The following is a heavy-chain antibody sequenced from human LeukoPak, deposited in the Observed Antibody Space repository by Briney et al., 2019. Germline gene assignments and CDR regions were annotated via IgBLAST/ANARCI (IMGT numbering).Heavy chain of an antibody. J-gene: IGHJ4*02. V-gene: IGHV3-30-3*01. CDR3: ANRAPAGVY. CDR2: ISYDGSNK. CDR1: GFTFSSYA. D-gene: IGHD6-25*01. Sequence: GGSLRLSCAASGFTFSSYAMHWVRQAPGKGLEWVAVISYDGSNKYYADSVKGRFTISRDNSKNTLYLQMNSLRAEDTAVYYCANRAPAGVYWGQGTLVTVSS.